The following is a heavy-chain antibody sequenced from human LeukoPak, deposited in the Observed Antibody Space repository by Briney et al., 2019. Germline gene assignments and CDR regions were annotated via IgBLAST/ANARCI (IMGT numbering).Heavy chain of an antibody. Sequence: SETLSLTCTVSGGSISSYYWSWIRQPAGKGLEWIGRIYTSGSTNYNPSLKSRVTISVDTSKNQFSLKLSSVTAADTAVYYCAREGGVVVPASFDPWGQGTLVTVSS. CDR3: AREGGVVVPASFDP. V-gene: IGHV4-4*07. D-gene: IGHD2-2*01. CDR2: IYTSGST. CDR1: GGSISSYY. J-gene: IGHJ5*02.